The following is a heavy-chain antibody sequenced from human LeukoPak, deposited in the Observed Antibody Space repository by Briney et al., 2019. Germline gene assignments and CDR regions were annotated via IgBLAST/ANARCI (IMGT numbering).Heavy chain of an antibody. CDR1: GGSISSYY. Sequence: SETLSLTCTVSGGSISSYYWSWIRQPPGKGLEWIGYIYYSGSTNYNPSLKSRVTISVDTSKNQFSLKLSSVTAADTAVYYCARVNSSSSAFDYWGQGTLVTVSS. CDR2: IYYSGST. D-gene: IGHD6-6*01. J-gene: IGHJ4*02. V-gene: IGHV4-59*01. CDR3: ARVNSSSSAFDY.